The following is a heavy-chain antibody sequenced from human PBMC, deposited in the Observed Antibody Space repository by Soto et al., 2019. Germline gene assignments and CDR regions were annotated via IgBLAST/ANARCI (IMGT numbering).Heavy chain of an antibody. V-gene: IGHV4-59*01. Sequence: PWETLSLTCTVSGASISSYYWSWIRQPPGKGLEWIGYVYYSGSTNYNPSLKSRVTISVDTSKNQFSLKLSSVTAADTAMYYCARDTTPSLWGQGTLVTVSS. J-gene: IGHJ4*02. CDR2: VYYSGST. CDR1: GASISSYY. D-gene: IGHD1-1*01. CDR3: ARDTTPSL.